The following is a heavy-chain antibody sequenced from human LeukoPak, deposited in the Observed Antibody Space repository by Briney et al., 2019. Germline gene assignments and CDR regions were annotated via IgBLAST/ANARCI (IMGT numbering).Heavy chain of an antibody. CDR1: GFTFSCYA. CDR2: ISGRGGST. V-gene: IGHV3-23*01. J-gene: IGHJ5*02. D-gene: IGHD6-19*01. CDR3: AKGAVAGTMVGAGGWYDP. Sequence: TGAPLRLSCAASGFTFSCYAVSWVRQARGKGLEWVSTISGRGGSTYYADSVKGRLTISRDNSKNTLYLQKNSRRAEDTAVYYCAKGAVAGTMVGAGGWYDPWGQGTLVTVSS.